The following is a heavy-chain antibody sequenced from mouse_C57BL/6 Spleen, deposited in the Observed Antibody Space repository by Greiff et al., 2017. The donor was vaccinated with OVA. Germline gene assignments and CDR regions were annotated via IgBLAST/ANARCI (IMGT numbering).Heavy chain of an antibody. CDR1: GFTFSDYG. J-gene: IGHJ4*01. D-gene: IGHD1-1*01. CDR2: ISSGSSTI. Sequence: EVQLVESGGGLVKPGGSLKLSCAASGFTFSDYGMHWVRQAPEKGLEWVAYISSGSSTIYYADTVKGRFTISRDNAKNTLFLQMTSLRSEDTAMYYCGIVATKGYYAMDYWGQGTSVTVSS. V-gene: IGHV5-17*01. CDR3: GIVATKGYYAMDY.